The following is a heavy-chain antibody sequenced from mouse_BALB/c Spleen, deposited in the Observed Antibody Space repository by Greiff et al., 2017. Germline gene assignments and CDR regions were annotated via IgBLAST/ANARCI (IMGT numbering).Heavy chain of an antibody. V-gene: IGHV5-12-1*01. Sequence: DVKLVESGGGLVKPGGSLKLSCAASGFAFSSYDMSWVRQTPEKRLEWVAYISSGGGSTYYPDTVKGRFTISRDNAKNTLYLQMSSLKSEDTAMYYCARHRRGDSSGYIAYWGQGTLVTVSA. CDR1: GFAFSSYD. CDR2: ISSGGGST. CDR3: ARHRRGDSSGYIAY. D-gene: IGHD3-2*01. J-gene: IGHJ3*01.